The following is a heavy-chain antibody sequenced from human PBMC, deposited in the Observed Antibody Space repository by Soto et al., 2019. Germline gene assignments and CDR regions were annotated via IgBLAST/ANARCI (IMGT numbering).Heavy chain of an antibody. J-gene: IGHJ5*02. V-gene: IGHV4-4*07. CDR1: GGSMSKFY. D-gene: IGHD4-17*01. Sequence: SETLSLTCIVSGGSMSKFYWIWIRKTAGKGLEWMGRVYATGTSDYNPSLRSRIAMSVDISKKTFSLRLRSVTAADTGVYYCVRDGSKTLRDCSDPWGQGILVTVS. CDR2: VYATGTS. CDR3: VRDGSKTLRDCSDP.